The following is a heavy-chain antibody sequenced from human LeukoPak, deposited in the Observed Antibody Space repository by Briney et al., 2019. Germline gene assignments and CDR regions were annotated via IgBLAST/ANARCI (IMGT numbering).Heavy chain of an antibody. Sequence: AGGSLRLSCAASGFTFSSYSMNWVRQVPGKGLEGVSSISSSSSYIYYADSVKGRFTISRDNAKNSLYLQMNSLRAEDTAVYYCARDLGGAAAGSCFDYWGQGTLVTVSS. D-gene: IGHD6-13*01. CDR3: ARDLGGAAAGSCFDY. CDR1: GFTFSSYS. V-gene: IGHV3-21*01. CDR2: ISSSSSYI. J-gene: IGHJ4*02.